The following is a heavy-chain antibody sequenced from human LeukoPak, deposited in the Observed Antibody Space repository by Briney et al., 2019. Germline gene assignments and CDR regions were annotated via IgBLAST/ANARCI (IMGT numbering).Heavy chain of an antibody. V-gene: IGHV3-66*01. D-gene: IGHD1-26*01. CDR1: GIDVSGNY. CDR2: TYVSGNT. CDR3: AREVGA. Sequence: GGSLSLSCTVSGIDVSGNYISWVRQAPGKGLEWVSVTYVSGNTYYADSVKGRFIVSRDNSKNTLYLEMNSLRVEDTGVYYCAREVGAWGQGTLVTVSS. J-gene: IGHJ5*02.